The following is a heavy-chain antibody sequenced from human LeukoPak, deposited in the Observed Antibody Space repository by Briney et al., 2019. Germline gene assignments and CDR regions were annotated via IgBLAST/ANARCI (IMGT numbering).Heavy chain of an antibody. J-gene: IGHJ4*02. CDR3: STARATVTTDY. V-gene: IGHV3-15*01. D-gene: IGHD4-17*01. Sequence: GGSLRLSCAASGFTFSNAWMTWVRQAPGKGLEWVGRIKSKTDGGTADYAAPVKGRFIISRDDSKDTLYLQMNSLQIEDTAVYYCSTARATVTTDYWGQGTLVTVS. CDR1: GFTFSNAW. CDR2: IKSKTDGGTA.